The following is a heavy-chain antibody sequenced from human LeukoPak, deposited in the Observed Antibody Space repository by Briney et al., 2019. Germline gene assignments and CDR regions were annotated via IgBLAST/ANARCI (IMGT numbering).Heavy chain of an antibody. D-gene: IGHD2-2*01. CDR1: GYTFTSYD. J-gene: IGHJ4*02. Sequence: SVKVSCKASGYTFTSYDINWVRQATGQGLEWMGGIIPIFGTANYAQKFQGRVTITADESTSTAYMELSSLRSEDTAVYYCARVLLSVPAWGQGTLVTVSS. CDR2: IIPIFGTA. CDR3: ARVLLSVPA. V-gene: IGHV1-69*13.